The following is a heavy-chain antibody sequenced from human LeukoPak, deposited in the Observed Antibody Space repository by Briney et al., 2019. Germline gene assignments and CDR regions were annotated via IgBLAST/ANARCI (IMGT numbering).Heavy chain of an antibody. CDR3: AREREGPYGYLDY. V-gene: IGHV4-39*02. CDR1: GGSINSSSYY. D-gene: IGHD4-17*01. Sequence: SETLSLTCTVSGGSINSSSYYWGWIRQPPGKGLEWIGSIFYSGNTYDNPSLKSRVTISVDTSKNHFSLKLSSVTAADTAVYYCAREREGPYGYLDYWGQGTLVTVSS. J-gene: IGHJ4*02. CDR2: IFYSGNT.